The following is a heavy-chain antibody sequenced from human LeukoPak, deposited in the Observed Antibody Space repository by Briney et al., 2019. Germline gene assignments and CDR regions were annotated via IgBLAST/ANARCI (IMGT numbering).Heavy chain of an antibody. CDR1: GYTFTSYG. CDR3: ARAPTGWNWLVGATRVFNY. CDR2: ISAYNGNT. Sequence: ASVKVSCKASGYTFTSYGISWVRQAPGQGLEWMGWISAYNGNTNYAQKLQGRVTMTTDTSTSTAYMELRSLRSDDTAVYYCARAPTGWNWLVGATRVFNYGAQGTLATVS. V-gene: IGHV1-18*01. D-gene: IGHD1-26*01. J-gene: IGHJ4*02.